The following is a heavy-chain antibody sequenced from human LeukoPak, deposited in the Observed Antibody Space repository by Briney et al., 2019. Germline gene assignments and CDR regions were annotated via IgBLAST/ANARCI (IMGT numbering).Heavy chain of an antibody. Sequence: SETLSLTCAVYGGSFSGYYWSWIRQPPGKGLEWIGEINHSGSTNYNPSLKSRVTISVDTSKNQFSLKLSSVTAADTAVYYCARHVRVSFSYYYMDVWGKGTTATISS. D-gene: IGHD6-13*01. CDR1: GGSFSGYY. V-gene: IGHV4-34*01. CDR2: INHSGST. CDR3: ARHVRVSFSYYYMDV. J-gene: IGHJ6*03.